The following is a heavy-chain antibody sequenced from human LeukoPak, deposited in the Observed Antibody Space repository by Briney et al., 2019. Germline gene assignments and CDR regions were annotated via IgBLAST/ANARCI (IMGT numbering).Heavy chain of an antibody. J-gene: IGHJ3*02. CDR2: ISSSSSTI. CDR1: GFTFSSYS. V-gene: IGHV3-48*04. D-gene: IGHD1-26*01. CDR3: ARGGRQSDAFDI. Sequence: PGGSLRLSCAASGFTFSSYSMNWVRQAPGKGLEWVLYISSSSSTIYYADSVKGRFTISRDNAKNSLYLQMNSLRAEDTAVYYCARGGRQSDAFDIWGQGTMVTVSS.